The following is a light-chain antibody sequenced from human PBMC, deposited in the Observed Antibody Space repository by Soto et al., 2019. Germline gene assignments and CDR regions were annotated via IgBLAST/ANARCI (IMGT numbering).Light chain of an antibody. CDR3: CSYSASITWV. CDR1: SSDVGAYDY. J-gene: IGLJ3*02. CDR2: EVD. Sequence: QSALTQPASVSGSPGQSVTISCTGTSSDVGAYDYISWYQQHPLKAPKLLIYEVDNRPSGISDRFSGSKSGFTASLTISGLQSEDEGEYFCCSYSASITWVFGGGTKLTVL. V-gene: IGLV2-14*01.